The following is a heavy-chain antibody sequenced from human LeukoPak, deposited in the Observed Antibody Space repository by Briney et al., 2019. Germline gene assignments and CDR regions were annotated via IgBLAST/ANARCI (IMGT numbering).Heavy chain of an antibody. V-gene: IGHV3-21*01. D-gene: IGHD3-10*01. Sequence: GGSLRLSCTASGFTFSSYNMDWVRQAPEKGLEWVSSISGSSSYIYYADSVKGRFTISRDNAKNSLYLQMNSLRAEDTAVYYCVRGPMEYGSGSYSANWFDPWGQGTLVTVSS. CDR1: GFTFSSYN. CDR2: ISGSSSYI. CDR3: VRGPMEYGSGSYSANWFDP. J-gene: IGHJ5*02.